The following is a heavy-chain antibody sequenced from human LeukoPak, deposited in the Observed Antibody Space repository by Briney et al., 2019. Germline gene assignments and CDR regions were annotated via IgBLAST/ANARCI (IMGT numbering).Heavy chain of an antibody. CDR1: GFTFSSYG. CDR3: AREILDYGSGSYYNDY. V-gene: IGHV3-30*02. J-gene: IGHJ4*02. D-gene: IGHD3-10*01. Sequence: PGGSLRLSCAASGFTFSSYGMHWVRQAPGKGLEWVAFIRYDGSNKYYADSVKGRFTISRDNSKNTLYLQMNSLRAEDTAVYYCAREILDYGSGSYYNDYWGQGTLVTVSS. CDR2: IRYDGSNK.